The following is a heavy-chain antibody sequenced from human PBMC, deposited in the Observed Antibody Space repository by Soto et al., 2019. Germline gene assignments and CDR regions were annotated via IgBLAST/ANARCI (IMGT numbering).Heavy chain of an antibody. J-gene: IGHJ4*02. D-gene: IGHD2-8*02. CDR1: GFTFSSYA. CDR3: AKRRGTGGHFDY. CDR2: VSIGGST. V-gene: IGHV3-23*01. Sequence: GGSLRLSCSASGFTFSSYAMGWVRQGPGKGLEWVAVVSIGGSTHYADSVRGRFTISRDNSKNTLSLQMNSLTAEDTAVYFCAKRRGTGGHFDYWGQGALVTVSS.